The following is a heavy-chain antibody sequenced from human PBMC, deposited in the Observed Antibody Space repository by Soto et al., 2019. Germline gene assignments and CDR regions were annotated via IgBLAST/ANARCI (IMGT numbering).Heavy chain of an antibody. Sequence: PSQTLSLTCAVYGGSFTGYYWSCIRQPPGKRLEWIGEINHSRSTNYNPSLKSRVTISVDTSKNQFSLKLSSVTAADTAVYYCARRRVYSNYFDYWGQGTLVTVSS. D-gene: IGHD4-4*01. CDR1: GGSFTGYY. V-gene: IGHV4-34*01. CDR2: INHSRST. CDR3: ARRRVYSNYFDY. J-gene: IGHJ4*02.